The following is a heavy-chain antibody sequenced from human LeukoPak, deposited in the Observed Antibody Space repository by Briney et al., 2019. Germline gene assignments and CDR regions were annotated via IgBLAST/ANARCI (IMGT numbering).Heavy chain of an antibody. J-gene: IGHJ4*02. V-gene: IGHV3-30*18. CDR2: IASDGRDK. CDR3: AKDSKVGAADYYFDY. D-gene: IGHD6-13*01. CDR1: GFTFSSYA. Sequence: PGGSLRLSCAASGFTFSSYAMHWVRQAPGRGLEWVAVIASDGRDKHCTDSVKGRFTISQDNSKNTLYLQMNSLRAEDTAVYFCAKDSKVGAADYYFDYWGQGTLVTVSS.